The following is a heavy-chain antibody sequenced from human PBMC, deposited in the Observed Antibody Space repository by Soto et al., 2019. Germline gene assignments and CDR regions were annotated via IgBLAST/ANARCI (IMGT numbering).Heavy chain of an antibody. Sequence: VAPSETLSLTCTVSGGSISSYYWSWIRQPPGKGLEWIGYIYHSGSTNYNPSLKSRVTISVDTSKNQFSLKLSSVTAADTAVYYCARDLIAAAGFVDYYYYGMEVWGQGTTVTVSS. CDR3: ARDLIAAAGFVDYYYYGMEV. D-gene: IGHD6-13*01. CDR1: GGSISSYY. V-gene: IGHV4-59*01. J-gene: IGHJ6*02. CDR2: IYHSGST.